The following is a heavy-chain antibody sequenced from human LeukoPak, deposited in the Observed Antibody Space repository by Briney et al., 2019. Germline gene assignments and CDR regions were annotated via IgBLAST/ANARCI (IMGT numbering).Heavy chain of an antibody. CDR3: AREGSGSHDY. CDR2: MNPNSGNT. Sequence: ASVKVSCKASGYTFTSYDINWVRQATGQGLEWMGWMNPNSGNTGYAQKFQGRVAMTRDTSTSTVYMELSSLRSEDTAVYYCAREGSGSHDYWGQGILVTVSS. J-gene: IGHJ4*02. V-gene: IGHV1-8*02. D-gene: IGHD3-10*01. CDR1: GYTFTSYD.